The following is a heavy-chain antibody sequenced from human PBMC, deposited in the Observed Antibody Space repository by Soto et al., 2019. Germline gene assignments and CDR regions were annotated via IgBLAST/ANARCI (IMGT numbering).Heavy chain of an antibody. J-gene: IGHJ5*02. CDR1: GYTFTSYA. D-gene: IGHD1-26*01. Sequence: QVPLVQSGAEVKKPGASVKVSCKASGYTFTSYAMHWVRQAPGQRLEWMGWINAGNGNTKYSQKFQGRVTITRDTSASTAYMELSSLRSEDTAVYYCARGDSGSYSGWFDPWGQGTLVTVSS. CDR3: ARGDSGSYSGWFDP. CDR2: INAGNGNT. V-gene: IGHV1-3*01.